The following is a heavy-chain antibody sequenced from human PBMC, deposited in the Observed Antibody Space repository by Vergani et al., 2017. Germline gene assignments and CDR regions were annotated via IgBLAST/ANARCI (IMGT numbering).Heavy chain of an antibody. CDR3: ARETSAAVVDY. CDR2: ISSSGSTI. Sequence: EVQLVESGGGLVQPGGSLRPSCVASGFTSSSYVMNWVRQAPGKGLEWGSYISSSGSTIYYADSVKCRFTISRDNAKNSLYLQMNSLRAEDTAVYYCARETSAAVVDYWGQGTLVTVSS. J-gene: IGHJ4*02. D-gene: IGHD2-2*01. V-gene: IGHV3-48*03. CDR1: GFTSSSYV.